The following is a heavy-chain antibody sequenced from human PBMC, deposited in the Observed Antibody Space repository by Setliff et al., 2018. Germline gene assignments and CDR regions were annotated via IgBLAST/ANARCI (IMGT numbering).Heavy chain of an antibody. Sequence: PSETLSLTCTVSGGSISSSSYYWGWIRQPPGKGLEWIGRIYANGNTNYNSSLKSRVTMSVDTSKNQFSLRLSSVTAADTAVYYCARGRLREDLLHYYYYHMDVWGKGTTVTVSS. CDR1: GGSISSSSYY. CDR2: IYANGNT. D-gene: IGHD3-22*01. V-gene: IGHV4-39*07. CDR3: ARGRLREDLLHYYYYHMDV. J-gene: IGHJ6*03.